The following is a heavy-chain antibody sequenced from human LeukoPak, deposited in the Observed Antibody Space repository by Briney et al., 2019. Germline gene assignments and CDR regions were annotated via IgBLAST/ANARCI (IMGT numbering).Heavy chain of an antibody. CDR1: GFTFSSYD. V-gene: IGHV3-13*01. CDR2: IGTAGDT. D-gene: IGHD2-21*01. Sequence: GGSLRLSCAASGFTFSSYDMHWVRQATGKGLEWVSAIGTAGDTYYPGSVKGRFTISRENAKNSLYLQMNSLRAGDTAVYYCARSLGDYGMDVWGQGTTVTVSS. J-gene: IGHJ6*02. CDR3: ARSLGDYGMDV.